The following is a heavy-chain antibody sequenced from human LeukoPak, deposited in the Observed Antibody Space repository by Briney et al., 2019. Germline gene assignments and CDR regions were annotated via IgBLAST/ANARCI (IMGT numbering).Heavy chain of an antibody. CDR3: VFRVPNTGWAYDI. Sequence: SETLSLTCAVYGGSFSGYYWSWIRQPPGKGLEWIGEINHSGSTNYNPSLKSRVTISVDTSKNQFSLKLSSVTAADTAVYYCVFRVPNTGWAYDIWGQGTMVTVSS. CDR1: GGSFSGYY. V-gene: IGHV4-34*01. J-gene: IGHJ3*02. CDR2: INHSGST. D-gene: IGHD4/OR15-4a*01.